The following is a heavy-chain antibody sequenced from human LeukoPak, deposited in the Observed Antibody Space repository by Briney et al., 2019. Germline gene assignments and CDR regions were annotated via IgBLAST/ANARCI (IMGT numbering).Heavy chain of an antibody. CDR2: INPSGGST. CDR3: ARDGGWSKGAFDY. Sequence: GASVKVSCKASGYTFTSYYMHWVRQAPGQGLEWMGIINPSGGSTSYAQKLQGRVTMTTDTSTSTAYMELRSLRSDDTAVYYCARDGGWSKGAFDYWGQGTLVTVSS. V-gene: IGHV1-46*01. J-gene: IGHJ4*02. D-gene: IGHD6-19*01. CDR1: GYTFTSYY.